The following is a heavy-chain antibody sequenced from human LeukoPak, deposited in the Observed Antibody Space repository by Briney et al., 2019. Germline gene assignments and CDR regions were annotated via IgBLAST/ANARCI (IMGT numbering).Heavy chain of an antibody. CDR3: ARNNGMDV. CDR1: GFALSSHW. J-gene: IGHJ6*02. Sequence: GGSLGLSCAASGFALSSHWMTWVRQVPGRGPEWVANVNRDGSETYYLDSVKGRFTISKDNAKNSLYLQMNSLRAEDTALYHCARNNGMDVWGQGTTVIVSS. CDR2: VNRDGSET. V-gene: IGHV3-7*03.